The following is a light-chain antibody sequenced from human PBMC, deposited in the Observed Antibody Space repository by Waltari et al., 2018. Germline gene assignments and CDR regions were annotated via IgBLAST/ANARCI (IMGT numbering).Light chain of an antibody. CDR2: DAS. V-gene: IGKV3-11*01. J-gene: IGKJ1*01. CDR1: QSIGSY. CDR3: QQRSEWPRT. Sequence: EIVFTQSPATLSLSPGARATLACRASQSIGSYLGWYQQKPGQAPMLLIYDASNRVTGISGRFSGSGSGTDFTLTINNVQPEDFAVYYCQQRSEWPRTFGQGTKVDLK.